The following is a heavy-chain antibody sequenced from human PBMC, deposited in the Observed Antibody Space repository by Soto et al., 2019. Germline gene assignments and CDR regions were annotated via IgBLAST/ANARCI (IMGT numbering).Heavy chain of an antibody. J-gene: IGHJ4*02. CDR1: GGTFSSYT. Sequence: QVQLVQSGAEVKKPGSSVKVSCKASGGTFSSYTISWVRQAPGQGLEWMGRIIPILGIANYAQKFQGRVTITADKSTSTAYMELSSLRSEDTAVYYCARDRRDGYNHASHWGQGTLVTVSS. V-gene: IGHV1-69*08. CDR2: IIPILGIA. D-gene: IGHD5-12*01. CDR3: ARDRRDGYNHASH.